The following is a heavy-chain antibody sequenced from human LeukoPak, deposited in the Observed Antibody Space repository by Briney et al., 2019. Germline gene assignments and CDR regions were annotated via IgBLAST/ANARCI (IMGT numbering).Heavy chain of an antibody. CDR2: IYPGDSDT. V-gene: IGHV5-51*01. J-gene: IGHJ4*02. Sequence: GESLKISCKGSGYSFTSYWIGWVRQMPGKGLEWMGIIYPGDSDTRYSPSFQGQVTISADKSISTAYLQWSSLKASDTAMYYCARGSPYDFWSGYLYYFDYWGQGTLVTVSS. D-gene: IGHD3-3*01. CDR1: GYSFTSYW. CDR3: ARGSPYDFWSGYLYYFDY.